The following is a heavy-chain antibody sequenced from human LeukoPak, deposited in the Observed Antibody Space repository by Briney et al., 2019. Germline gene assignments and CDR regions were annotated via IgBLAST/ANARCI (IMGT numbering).Heavy chain of an antibody. D-gene: IGHD3-22*01. CDR1: GGSFSGYY. CDR3: ARGLFSYYYDSSGYSD. Sequence: PSETLSLTCAVYGGSFSGYYWSWIRQPPGKGLERIGEINHSGSTNYNPSLKSRVTISVDTSKNQFSLKLSSVTAADTAVYYCARGLFSYYYDSSGYSDWGQGTLVTVSS. CDR2: INHSGST. V-gene: IGHV4-34*01. J-gene: IGHJ4*02.